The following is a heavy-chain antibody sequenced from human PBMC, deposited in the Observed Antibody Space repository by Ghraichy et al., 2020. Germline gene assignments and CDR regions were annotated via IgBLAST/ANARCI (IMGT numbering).Heavy chain of an antibody. CDR1: GYTFSSYG. CDR3: ARGAMTGYFDS. J-gene: IGHJ4*02. D-gene: IGHD3-9*01. V-gene: IGHV1-18*01. CDR2: ISGYNGNT. Sequence: ASVKVSCKASGYTFSSYGIRWVRQAPGHGLEWMGVISGYNGNTKYAQKFQGRVTMTTDTSTSTAYMELRGLTSDDTAVYFCARGAMTGYFDSWGQGTLVTVSS.